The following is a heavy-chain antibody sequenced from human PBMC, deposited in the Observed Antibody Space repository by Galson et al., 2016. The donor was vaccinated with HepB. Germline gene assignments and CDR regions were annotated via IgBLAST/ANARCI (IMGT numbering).Heavy chain of an antibody. CDR3: TREFDL. CDR2: ISPTSSDI. V-gene: IGHV3-11*06. Sequence: SLRLSCAASGFTFSNYYMSWIRQAPGKGLEWVSFISPTSSDINYADSVMGRFSISRDNAKNSLYLQMNTLRVEDTAVYYCTREFDLWGRGTQVTVSS. J-gene: IGHJ2*01. CDR1: GFTFSNYY.